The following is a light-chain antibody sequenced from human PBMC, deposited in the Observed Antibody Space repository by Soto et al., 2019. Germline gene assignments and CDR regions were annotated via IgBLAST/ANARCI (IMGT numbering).Light chain of an antibody. CDR1: QSLLHTDRFNY. CDR2: GAS. V-gene: IGKV3-15*01. J-gene: IGKJ5*01. CDR3: QQYNNWPFIT. Sequence: VMTQSPLSLSVTPGKPSSISCGSRQSLLHTDRFNYLSWYLQKPGQAPRLLLXGASTRATGIPVRFSGSGSGTEFTLTISSLQSEDFAVHYCQQYNNWPFITFGQGTRLEIK.